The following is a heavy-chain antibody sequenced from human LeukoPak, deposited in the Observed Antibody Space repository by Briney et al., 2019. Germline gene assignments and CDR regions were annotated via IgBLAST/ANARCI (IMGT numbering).Heavy chain of an antibody. CDR2: ISAYNGNT. J-gene: IGHJ5*02. CDR3: ARGGSHGLRFLANWFDP. V-gene: IGHV1-18*01. CDR1: GYTFTSYG. D-gene: IGHD3-3*01. Sequence: ASVKVSCKASGYTFTSYGISWVRQAPGQGLEWMGWISAYNGNTNYAQKLQGRVTMTTDTSTSTAYMELRSLRSDDTAVYYCARGGSHGLRFLANWFDPWGQGTLVTVSS.